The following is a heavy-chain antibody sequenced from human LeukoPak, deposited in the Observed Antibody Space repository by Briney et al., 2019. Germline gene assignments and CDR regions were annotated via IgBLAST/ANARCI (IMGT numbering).Heavy chain of an antibody. V-gene: IGHV3-48*01. CDR1: GFPLSSYS. D-gene: IGHD2-15*01. Sequence: PGGSLRLSCAASGFPLSSYSINWVRQAPGKGLEWVSYISSSGSAIYYVDSVKGRFTVSRDKAKNSLFLQMNSPRAEDTAVYYCVRVKGSYFDYWGQGALVTVSS. J-gene: IGHJ4*02. CDR2: ISSSGSAI. CDR3: VRVKGSYFDY.